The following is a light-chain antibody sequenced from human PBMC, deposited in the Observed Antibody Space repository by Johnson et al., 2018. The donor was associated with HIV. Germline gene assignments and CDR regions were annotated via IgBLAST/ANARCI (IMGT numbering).Light chain of an antibody. CDR2: DNN. CDR3: GSWDSSLSAYV. V-gene: IGLV1-51*01. J-gene: IGLJ1*01. Sequence: QSVLTQPPSVSAAPGQKVTISCSGSSSNIGNNYVSWYQQLPGTAPKLLIYDNNRRPSGIPDRFSGSKPGTSGTLGITGLQTGDEADYYCGSWDSSLSAYVFGTGTKVTVL. CDR1: SSNIGNNY.